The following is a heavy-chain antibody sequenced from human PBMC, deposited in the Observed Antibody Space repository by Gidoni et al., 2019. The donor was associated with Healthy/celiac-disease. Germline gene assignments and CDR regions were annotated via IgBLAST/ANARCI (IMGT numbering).Heavy chain of an antibody. Sequence: QVQLQESGPGLVKPSETLSLTCTVSGGSISSYYWSWIRQPPGKGLEWIGYIYYSGSTNYNPSLKSRVTISVDTSKNQFSLKLSSVTAADTAVYYCARVEGYSGSYCAFDIWGQGTMVTVSS. J-gene: IGHJ3*02. D-gene: IGHD1-26*01. CDR3: ARVEGYSGSYCAFDI. V-gene: IGHV4-59*01. CDR2: IYYSGST. CDR1: GGSISSYY.